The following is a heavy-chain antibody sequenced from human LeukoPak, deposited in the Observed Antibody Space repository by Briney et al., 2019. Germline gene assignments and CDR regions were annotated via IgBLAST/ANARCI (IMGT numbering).Heavy chain of an antibody. CDR1: EFTFNRYW. D-gene: IGHD3-10*01. J-gene: IGHJ4*02. CDR3: TRDALFGSGRTHLDF. CDR2: IKHDGSEA. V-gene: IGHV3-7*04. Sequence: PGGSLRLSCAASEFTFNRYWMSWVRQAPGKGLEWVASIKHDGSEAHYVDSVKGRFTTSRDNAKNSLSLQMNSLNVDDTGVYFCTRDALFGSGRTHLDFWSQGTLVSVSS.